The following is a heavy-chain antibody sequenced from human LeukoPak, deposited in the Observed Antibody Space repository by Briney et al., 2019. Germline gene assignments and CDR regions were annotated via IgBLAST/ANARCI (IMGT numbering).Heavy chain of an antibody. J-gene: IGHJ4*02. CDR1: GYTFSGYY. Sequence: ASVKVSCKTSGYTFSGYYIHWVRQAPGQGLEWMGIINPSGGSTSYAQKFQGRVTMTRDTSTSTVYMELSSLRSEDTAVYYCARDWFRMATIKGLVLNYWGQGTLVTVSS. D-gene: IGHD5-24*01. CDR2: INPSGGST. CDR3: ARDWFRMATIKGLVLNY. V-gene: IGHV1-46*01.